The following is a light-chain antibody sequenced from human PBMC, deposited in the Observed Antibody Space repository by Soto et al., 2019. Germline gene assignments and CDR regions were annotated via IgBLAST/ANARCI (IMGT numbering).Light chain of an antibody. J-gene: IGKJ2*01. CDR3: MQALQTPYT. CDR1: QRLLHSNGYHF. V-gene: IGKV2-28*01. Sequence: EIVMTQSPPSVPVTPGEPASISCRSSQRLLHSNGYHFLDWYLQKPGQPPQLLIYLGSYRASGVPDRVSGSGAGTDFTLEISRVEAEDVGVYYCMQALQTPYTFGQGTKLEIK. CDR2: LGS.